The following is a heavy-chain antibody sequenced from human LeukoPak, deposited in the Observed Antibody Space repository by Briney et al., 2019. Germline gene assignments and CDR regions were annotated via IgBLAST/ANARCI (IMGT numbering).Heavy chain of an antibody. J-gene: IGHJ3*02. D-gene: IGHD3-3*01. CDR3: ARDLTTFGFIPDAFDN. V-gene: IGHV1-18*04. CDR2: ISAYNGNT. Sequence: GASVKVSCKASGYTFTSNGISLVRQAPGQGLEWMGWISAYNGNTNYAQKFQGRVTMTTDTSTTTAYMELRSLRFDDTAVYYCARDLTTFGFIPDAFDNWGQGTMVTVSS. CDR1: GYTFTSNG.